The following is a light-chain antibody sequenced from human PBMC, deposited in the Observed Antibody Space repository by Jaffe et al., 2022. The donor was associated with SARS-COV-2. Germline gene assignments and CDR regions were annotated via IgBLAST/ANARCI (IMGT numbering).Light chain of an antibody. CDR1: QSLPYSDGNTY. CDR2: KVS. Sequence: DVVMTQSPLSLPVTLGQPASISCRSSQSLPYSDGNTYLNWFQQRPGQSPRRLIYKVSNRDSGVPDRFSGSGSGTDFTLKISRVEAEDVGVYYCMQGTHWLLWTFGQGTKVEIK. J-gene: IGKJ1*01. CDR3: MQGTHWLLWT. V-gene: IGKV2-30*01.